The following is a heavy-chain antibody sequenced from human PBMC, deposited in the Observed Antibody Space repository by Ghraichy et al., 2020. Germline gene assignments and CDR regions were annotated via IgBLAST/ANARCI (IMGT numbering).Heavy chain of an antibody. J-gene: IGHJ4*02. Sequence: GGSLRLSCAASGFTFSSYGMSWVRQAPGKGLEWVSSITGGGETTYYADSVKGRFTISRDNSKNTLYLQMNRLRDGDTALYYCAHCSGGSCYYPFDFWGQGTLVTVSS. D-gene: IGHD2-15*01. CDR3: AHCSGGSCYYPFDF. CDR1: GFTFSSYG. CDR2: ITGGGETT. V-gene: IGHV3-23*01.